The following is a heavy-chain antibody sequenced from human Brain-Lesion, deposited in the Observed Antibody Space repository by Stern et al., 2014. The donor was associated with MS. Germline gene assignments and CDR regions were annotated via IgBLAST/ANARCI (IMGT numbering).Heavy chain of an antibody. J-gene: IGHJ4*02. D-gene: IGHD2-21*01. CDR1: GFTFDDYA. Sequence: EVQLVESGGGVVQPGGSLRLSCAASGFTFDDYAMHWVRQAPGKGLEWVSLITGDGGSTSYTDSVKGRFSISRDNRKSFLYLQMNSLRPEDTALYYCAGGLGFWGRGTLVTVSS. V-gene: IGHV3-43D*03. CDR2: ITGDGGST. CDR3: AGGLGF.